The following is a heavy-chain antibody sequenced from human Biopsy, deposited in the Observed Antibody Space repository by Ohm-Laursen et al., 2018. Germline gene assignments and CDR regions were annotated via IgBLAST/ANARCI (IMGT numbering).Heavy chain of an antibody. D-gene: IGHD3-10*01. CDR3: TLEGAGFDN. J-gene: IGHJ4*02. CDR2: IRSKAKSCAT. CDR1: GFTFSNYG. Sequence: SLRLSCAASGFTFSNYGMHWVRQASGKGLEWVGRIRSKAKSCATAYAASVTGRFTISGDDSKNTTYLQMNSLKTEDTAVYYCTLEGAGFDNWGQGTLVTVSS. V-gene: IGHV3-73*01.